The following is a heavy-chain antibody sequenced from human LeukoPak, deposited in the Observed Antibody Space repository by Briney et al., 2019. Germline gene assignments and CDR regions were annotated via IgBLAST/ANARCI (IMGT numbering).Heavy chain of an antibody. D-gene: IGHD3-22*01. CDR1: GGSISSSSYY. V-gene: IGHV4-39*01. Sequence: SETLSLTCTVSGGSISSSSYYWGWIRQPPGTGLEWIGSIYYTRSTYYNPSLRSRVTISVDTSKNQFSLKLTSVTAADTAVYYCARGVTMIVVVIHDWYFDLWGRGTLVTVSS. J-gene: IGHJ2*01. CDR3: ARGVTMIVVVIHDWYFDL. CDR2: IYYTRST.